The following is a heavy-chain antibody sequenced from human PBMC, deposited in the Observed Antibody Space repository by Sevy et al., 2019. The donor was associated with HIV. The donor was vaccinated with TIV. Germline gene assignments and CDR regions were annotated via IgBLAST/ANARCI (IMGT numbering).Heavy chain of an antibody. D-gene: IGHD4-17*01. CDR3: ARDQHDYAGNVRTGWFDP. J-gene: IGHJ5*02. V-gene: IGHV3-30-3*01. CDR2: ISYEGSSK. Sequence: GGSLRLSCAVSGFIFRSYAMHWVRQAPGKGLEWVAVISYEGSSKNYADSGKGRFTISRDNSKNTLYLQMNSLRPEDTAVYYCARDQHDYAGNVRTGWFDPWGQGTLVTVSS. CDR1: GFIFRSYA.